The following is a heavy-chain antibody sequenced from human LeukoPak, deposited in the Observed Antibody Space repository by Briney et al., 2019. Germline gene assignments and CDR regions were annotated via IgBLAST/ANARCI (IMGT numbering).Heavy chain of an antibody. CDR2: ISGSGDRT. CDR3: AANIYYDILTGYYTDYYYYGMDV. CDR1: GFTFNTGA. J-gene: IGHJ6*02. D-gene: IGHD3-9*01. V-gene: IGHV3-23*01. Sequence: GGSLRLSCAASGFTFNTGAMSWVRQAPGKGLEWVSAISGSGDRTYYADSVKGRFTISRDNSKNTLYLQMNSLRAEDTAVYYCAANIYYDILTGYYTDYYYYGMDVWGQGTTVTVSS.